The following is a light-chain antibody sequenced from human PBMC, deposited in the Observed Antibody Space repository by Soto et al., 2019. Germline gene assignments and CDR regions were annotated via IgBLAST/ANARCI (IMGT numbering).Light chain of an antibody. CDR1: SSDVGGYNY. CDR3: SSYPRSSTLV. V-gene: IGLV2-14*03. CDR2: AVN. J-gene: IGLJ1*01. Sequence: QSALTQPASVSGSPGQSITISCTGTSSDVGGYNYVSWYQQHPGKAPKVMIYAVNYRPSGVSNRFSGSKSGSTASLTISGLQAEDEVDYYCSSYPRSSTLVFGTGNKLTVL.